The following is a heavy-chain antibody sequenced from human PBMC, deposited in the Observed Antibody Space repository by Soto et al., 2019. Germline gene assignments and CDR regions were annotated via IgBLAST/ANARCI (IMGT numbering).Heavy chain of an antibody. Sequence: QTGGSLRLSCAASGFTFSSYGMHWVRQAPGKGLEWVSGIGTLSDTFYAASVQGRFTISRQNAKNSVYLQMNSLRAGDTAFYYCARGRSFSYDSTPPPMFDPWGQGTLVTVSS. CDR1: GFTFSSYG. V-gene: IGHV3-13*01. CDR2: IGTLSDT. D-gene: IGHD3-10*01. J-gene: IGHJ5*02. CDR3: ARGRSFSYDSTPPPMFDP.